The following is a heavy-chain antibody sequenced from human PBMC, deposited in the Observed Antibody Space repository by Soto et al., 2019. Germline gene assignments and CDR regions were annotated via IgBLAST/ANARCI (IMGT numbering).Heavy chain of an antibody. D-gene: IGHD2-15*01. J-gene: IGHJ6*02. CDR3: ARGRGLAYCSCGSCYYYGMDV. CDR2: MNPNSGNT. V-gene: IGHV1-8*01. CDR1: GYTFTSYD. Sequence: ASVKVSCKASGYTFTSYDINWVRQATGQGLEWMGWMNPNSGNTGYAQKFQGRATMTRNTSISTAYMELSSLRSEDTAVYYCARGRGLAYCSCGSCYYYGMDVWGQGTTVNVSS.